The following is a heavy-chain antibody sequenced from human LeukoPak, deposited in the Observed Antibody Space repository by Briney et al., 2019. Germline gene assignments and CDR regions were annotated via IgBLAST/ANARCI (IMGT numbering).Heavy chain of an antibody. V-gene: IGHV4-39*01. CDR2: IYYTGST. J-gene: IGHJ4*02. Sequence: SETLSLTCTVSGGSISSGSSYWGWIRQAPARGLEWIGSIYYTGSTSYNPSLKRRVTIFVDTSKNLFSLKLSAVTAADTAVYYCARHGLNPQSFHRFDYWGQGTLVTVSS. CDR3: ARHGLNPQSFHRFDY. CDR1: GGSISSGSSY. D-gene: IGHD3/OR15-3a*01.